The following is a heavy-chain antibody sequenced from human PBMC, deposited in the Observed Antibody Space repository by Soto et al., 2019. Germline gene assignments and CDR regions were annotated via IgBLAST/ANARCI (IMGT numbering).Heavy chain of an antibody. J-gene: IGHJ4*02. Sequence: SETLSLTCTVSGGSISSYYWSWIRQPPGKGLEWIGYIYYSGSTNYNPSLKSRVTISLDTSKNQFSLKLSSVTAADTAVYYCARHPLGFGEWSFDYWGQGTLVTVSS. V-gene: IGHV4-59*08. CDR2: IYYSGST. CDR3: ARHPLGFGEWSFDY. CDR1: GGSISSYY. D-gene: IGHD3-10*01.